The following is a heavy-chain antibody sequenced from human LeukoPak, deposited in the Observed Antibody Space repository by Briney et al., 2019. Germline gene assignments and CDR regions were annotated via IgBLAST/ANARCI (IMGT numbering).Heavy chain of an antibody. D-gene: IGHD3-3*01. V-gene: IGHV3-72*01. J-gene: IGHJ4*02. CDR1: GFAFSDHY. CDR2: SRAKIDSYTT. CDR3: VREYYYDFPQ. Sequence: GGSLRLSCAASGFAFSDHYMDWVRQAPGKGLEWVGRSRAKIDSYTTEYAASVKGRFTISRDESENTLYLHMNSLKTEDTAVYYCVREYYYDFPQWGQGTLVTVSS.